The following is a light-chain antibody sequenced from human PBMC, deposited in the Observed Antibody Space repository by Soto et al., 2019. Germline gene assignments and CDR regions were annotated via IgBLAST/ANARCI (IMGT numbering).Light chain of an antibody. CDR3: LLFYGDAWV. CDR1: TGAVTSCYY. Sequence: QTVVTQEPSLTVSPGGTVTLTCASSTGAVTSCYYPNWFQQKAGQAPRVLIYSTSNKHSWTPARFSGSLLGGKAALTLSGVQPEDEAEYYCLLFYGDAWVFGGGTKLTVL. J-gene: IGLJ3*02. V-gene: IGLV7-43*01. CDR2: STS.